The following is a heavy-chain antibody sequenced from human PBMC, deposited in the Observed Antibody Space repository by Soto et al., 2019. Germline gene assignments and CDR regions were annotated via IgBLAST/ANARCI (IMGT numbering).Heavy chain of an antibody. CDR2: IIPIFGTA. J-gene: IGHJ5*02. CDR3: AAGEGPFYYDSSGYYFNWFDP. CDR1: GGTFSSYA. V-gene: IGHV1-69*13. D-gene: IGHD3-22*01. Sequence: ASVKVSCKASGGTFSSYAISWVRQAPGQGLEWMGGIIPIFGTANYAQKFQGRVTITADESTSTAYMELSSLRSEDTAVYYCAAGEGPFYYDSSGYYFNWFDPWGQGTLVTVSS.